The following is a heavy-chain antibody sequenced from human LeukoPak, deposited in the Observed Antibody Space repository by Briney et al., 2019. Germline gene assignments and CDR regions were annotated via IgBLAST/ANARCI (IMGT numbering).Heavy chain of an antibody. CDR2: VSAYNGNT. Sequence: ASVKVSCKASGYTFTSYGISWVRQAPGQGHEWMGWVSAYNGNTNYAQKLQGRVTITTDTSTSTAYMELRSLRSDDTAVYYCARDSRSGSYYFGDNYWGQGTLVTVSS. V-gene: IGHV1-18*01. CDR1: GYTFTSYG. CDR3: ARDSRSGSYYFGDNY. J-gene: IGHJ4*02. D-gene: IGHD1-26*01.